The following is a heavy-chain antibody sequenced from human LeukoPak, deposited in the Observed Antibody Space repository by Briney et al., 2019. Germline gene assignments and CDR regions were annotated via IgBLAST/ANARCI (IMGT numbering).Heavy chain of an antibody. J-gene: IGHJ4*02. CDR3: ARDDLAVAGSAFDY. CDR1: GYTFTGDY. V-gene: IGHV1-2*02. D-gene: IGHD6-19*01. Sequence: GASVKVSCKASGYTFTGDYMHWVRQAPGQGLEWMGWINPNSGGTKYGQKFQGRVTMTRDTSISTAYMELSRLRSDDTAVYYCARDDLAVAGSAFDYWGQGTLVTVPS. CDR2: INPNSGGT.